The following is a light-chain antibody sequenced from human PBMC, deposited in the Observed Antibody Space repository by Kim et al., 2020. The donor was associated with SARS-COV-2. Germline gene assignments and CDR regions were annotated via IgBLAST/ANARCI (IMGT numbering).Light chain of an antibody. CDR1: SGHSSYA. CDR2: LNSDGSH. J-gene: IGLJ3*02. CDR3: LTCGTGIHV. V-gene: IGLV4-69*01. Sequence: QPVLTQSPSASASLGASVKLTCTLSSGHSSYAIAWHQQQPEKGPRDLMKLNSDGSHSKGDRIPDLFSCSSAGAERYLTISSLQSEDDADYYYLTCGTGIHVFGGGTQLTVL.